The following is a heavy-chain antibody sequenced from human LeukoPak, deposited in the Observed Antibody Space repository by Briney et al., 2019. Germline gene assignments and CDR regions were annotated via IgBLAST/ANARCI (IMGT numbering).Heavy chain of an antibody. V-gene: IGHV4-39*07. CDR2: IYYSGST. CDR3: ARVGPTPLWSGSYYFDY. D-gene: IGHD3-3*01. CDR1: GGSISSSSYY. Sequence: SETLSLTCTVSGGSISSSSYYWGWIRQPPGKGLEWIGSIYYSGSTYYNPSLKSRVTISVDTSKNQFSLKLSSVTAADTAVYYCARVGPTPLWSGSYYFDYWGQGTLVTVSS. J-gene: IGHJ4*02.